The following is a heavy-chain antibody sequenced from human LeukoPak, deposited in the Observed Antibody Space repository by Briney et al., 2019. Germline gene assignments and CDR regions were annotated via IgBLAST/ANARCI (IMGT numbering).Heavy chain of an antibody. CDR3: ARADSSKVYNWFDP. J-gene: IGHJ5*02. D-gene: IGHD3-22*01. CDR2: MNPNSGNT. V-gene: IGHV1-8*01. CDR1: GYTFTSYD. Sequence: ASVKVSCKASGYTFTSYDINWVRQATGQGLEWMGWMNPNSGNTGYAQKFQGRVTMTRNTSISTAYMELSRLRSDDTAVYYCARADSSKVYNWFDPWGQGTLVTVSS.